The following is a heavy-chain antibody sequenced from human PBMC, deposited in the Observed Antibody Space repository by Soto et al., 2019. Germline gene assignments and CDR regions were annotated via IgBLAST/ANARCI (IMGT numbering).Heavy chain of an antibody. Sequence: PGGSLRLSCAASGFTFSSYAMSWVRQAPGKGLEWVSAISGSGGSTYYADSVKGRFTISRDNSKNTLYLQMNSLRAEDTAVYYCAKLGDTAMAPWTVCFDYWGQGTLVTVSS. CDR1: GFTFSSYA. CDR3: AKLGDTAMAPWTVCFDY. D-gene: IGHD5-18*01. V-gene: IGHV3-23*01. CDR2: ISGSGGST. J-gene: IGHJ4*02.